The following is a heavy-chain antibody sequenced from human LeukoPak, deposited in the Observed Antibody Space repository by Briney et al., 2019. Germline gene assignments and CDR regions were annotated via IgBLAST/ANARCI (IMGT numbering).Heavy chain of an antibody. V-gene: IGHV4-39*07. CDR2: INHSGST. CDR3: ARPRFLDRPPRFDF. J-gene: IGHJ4*02. Sequence: PSETLSLTCTVSSDSISGSSYYWGWIRQPPGKGLEWIGDINHSGSTNYNPSLKSRVTISVDTSKNQFSLKLSSVTAADTAVYYCARPRFLDRPPRFDFWGQGTPVTVSS. CDR1: SDSISGSSYY. D-gene: IGHD3-3*01.